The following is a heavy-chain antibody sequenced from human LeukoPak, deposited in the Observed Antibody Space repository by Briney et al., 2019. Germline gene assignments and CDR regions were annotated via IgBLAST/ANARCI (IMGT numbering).Heavy chain of an antibody. CDR2: IHTSGDT. V-gene: IGHV3-53*01. CDR1: GLTGSHNY. CDR3: ARGVGSGSRLRAGDY. J-gene: IGHJ4*02. Sequence: GGSLRLSCAASGLTGSHNYVSWVRQAPGKGLEWVSAIHTSGDTCYADSVKGRFTISRDNSKNTLYLQMNSLRAEDTAVYYCARGVGSGSRLRAGDYWGQGTLVTVSS. D-gene: IGHD1-26*01.